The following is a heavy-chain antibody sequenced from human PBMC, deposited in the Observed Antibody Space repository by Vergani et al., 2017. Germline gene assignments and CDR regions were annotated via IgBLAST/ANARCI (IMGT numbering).Heavy chain of an antibody. V-gene: IGHV3-23*04. Sequence: EVQLVESGGGLVKPGGSLRLSCAASGFTFSSYSMNWVRQAPGKGLEWVSAISGSGGSTYSADSVKGRFTISRDNSKKTLYLQMNSLRAEDTAVYYCAKGQAGAGTDYWGQGTLVTVSS. CDR2: ISGSGGST. J-gene: IGHJ4*02. D-gene: IGHD6-13*01. CDR3: AKGQAGAGTDY. CDR1: GFTFSSYS.